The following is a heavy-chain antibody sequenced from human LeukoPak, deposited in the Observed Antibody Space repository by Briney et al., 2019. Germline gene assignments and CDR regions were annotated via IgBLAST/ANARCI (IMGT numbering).Heavy chain of an antibody. Sequence: SETLSLTCTVSGGSISSGDYYWSWIRQPPGKGLEWIGYIYYSGSTYYNPSLKSRVTISVDTSKNQFSLKLSSVTAADTAVYYCARAVPPAIVVVPAVSDAFDIWGQGTMVTVSS. J-gene: IGHJ3*02. CDR1: GGSISSGDYY. D-gene: IGHD2-2*01. V-gene: IGHV4-30-4*08. CDR3: ARAVPPAIVVVPAVSDAFDI. CDR2: IYYSGST.